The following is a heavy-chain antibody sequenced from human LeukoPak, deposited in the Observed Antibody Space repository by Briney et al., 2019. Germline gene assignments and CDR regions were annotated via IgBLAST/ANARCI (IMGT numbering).Heavy chain of an antibody. J-gene: IGHJ4*02. CDR1: GGSFSGYY. D-gene: IGHD3-10*01. CDR2: INHSGST. V-gene: IGHV4-34*01. Sequence: SETLSLTCAVYGGSFSGYYWSWIRQPPGKGLEWIGEINHSGSTNYNPSLKSRVTISVDTSKNQFSLKLSSVPAADPARHSCARGPTIACYYYGSGPRGYFDYWGQGPLVPVSS. CDR3: ARGPTIACYYYGSGPRGYFDY.